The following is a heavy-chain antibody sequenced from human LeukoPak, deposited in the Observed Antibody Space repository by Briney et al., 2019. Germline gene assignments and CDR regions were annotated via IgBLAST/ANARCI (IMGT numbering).Heavy chain of an antibody. V-gene: IGHV4-30-2*01. J-gene: IGHJ4*02. CDR1: GGSISSGGYY. CDR2: IYHSGST. CDR3: ARIVVVPAAIDY. Sequence: PSQTLSLTCTVSGGSISSGGYYWGWIRQPPGRGLEWIGYIYHSGSTYYNPSLKSRVTISVDRSKNQFSLKLSSVTAADTAVYYCARIVVVPAAIDYWGQGTLVTVSS. D-gene: IGHD2-2*01.